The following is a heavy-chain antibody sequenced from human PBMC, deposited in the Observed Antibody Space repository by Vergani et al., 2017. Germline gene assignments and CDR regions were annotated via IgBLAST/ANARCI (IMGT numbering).Heavy chain of an antibody. Sequence: QVQLVQSGAEVKKPGASVKVSCKASGYTFTGYYMHWVRQAPGQGLEWMGWINPNSGGTNYAQQFQGRVTMTRDTSISTAYMELSRLRSDDTAVYYCARGAYYGDYAYYYGMDVWGQGTTVTVSS. V-gene: IGHV1-2*02. CDR2: INPNSGGT. D-gene: IGHD4-17*01. CDR1: GYTFTGYY. CDR3: ARGAYYGDYAYYYGMDV. J-gene: IGHJ6*02.